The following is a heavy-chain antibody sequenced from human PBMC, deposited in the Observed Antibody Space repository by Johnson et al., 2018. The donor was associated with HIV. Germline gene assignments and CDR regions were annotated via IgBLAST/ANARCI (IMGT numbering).Heavy chain of an antibody. V-gene: IGHV3-30*02. D-gene: IGHD1-1*01. CDR3: ARDRAEVDDPNDAFDI. CDR1: GFTFSNYG. Sequence: QVQLVESGGGVVQPGGSLRLSCAASGFTFSNYGMHWVRQAPGKGLEWVAFIRYDGSNEYYADFVKGRFTISRDNSKNTVYLQMNRLRAEDTAVYYCARDRAEVDDPNDAFDIWGQGTVVTVSS. CDR2: IRYDGSNE. J-gene: IGHJ3*02.